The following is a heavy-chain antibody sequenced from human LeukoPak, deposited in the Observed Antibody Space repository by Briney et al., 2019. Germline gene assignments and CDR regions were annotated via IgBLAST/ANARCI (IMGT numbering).Heavy chain of an antibody. J-gene: IGHJ4*02. V-gene: IGHV3-48*03. Sequence: PGGSLRLSCAASGFSLTTYPMNWIRQVPGKGLEWVSHISSDGNTEYYADSVRVRFTMSRDNAKNSLYLQMNSLRAEDTALYYCARIYSSGSRYYFDYWGQGTLVTVSS. CDR3: ARIYSSGSRYYFDY. CDR2: ISSDGNTE. D-gene: IGHD6-19*01. CDR1: GFSLTTYP.